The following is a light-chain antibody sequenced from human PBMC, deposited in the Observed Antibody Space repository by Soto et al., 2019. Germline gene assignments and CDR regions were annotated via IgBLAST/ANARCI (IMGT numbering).Light chain of an antibody. CDR1: QSVSSSY. J-gene: IGKJ4*01. Sequence: EIVLTQSPGTLSLSPGERATLSCRASQSVSSSYLVWYQQKPGQAPRLLIYDASNRATGIPARFSGSGSGTDFTLTISSLEPEDFAVYYCQQRKSWPLTFGGGTKVDIK. V-gene: IGKV3D-20*02. CDR3: QQRKSWPLT. CDR2: DAS.